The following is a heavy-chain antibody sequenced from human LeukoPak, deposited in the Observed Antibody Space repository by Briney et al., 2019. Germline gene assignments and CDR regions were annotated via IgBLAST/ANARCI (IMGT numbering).Heavy chain of an antibody. Sequence: GGSLRLSCAASGFTFSSYAMSWVRQAPGKGLDWVSSISGTSTYIDYADSVKGRFTISRDNAKNSLYLQMNSLRVEDTAVYYCVRDHQLRDPGCWGQGTLVTVSS. J-gene: IGHJ4*02. D-gene: IGHD5-24*01. V-gene: IGHV3-21*01. CDR1: GFTFSSYA. CDR2: ISGTSTYI. CDR3: VRDHQLRDPGC.